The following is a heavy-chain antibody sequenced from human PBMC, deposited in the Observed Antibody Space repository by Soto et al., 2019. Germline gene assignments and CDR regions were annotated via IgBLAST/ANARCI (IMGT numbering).Heavy chain of an antibody. V-gene: IGHV3-21*01. D-gene: IGHD6-13*01. J-gene: IGHJ5*02. Sequence: EVQLVESGGGLVKPGGSLRLSCAASGFTFSSYSMNWVRQAPGKGLEWVSSSSSSSSYIYYADSVKGRFTISRDNAKNSLYLQMNSLRAEDTAVYYCARDRESWTHWFDPWGQGTLVTVSS. CDR3: ARDRESWTHWFDP. CDR2: SSSSSSYI. CDR1: GFTFSSYS.